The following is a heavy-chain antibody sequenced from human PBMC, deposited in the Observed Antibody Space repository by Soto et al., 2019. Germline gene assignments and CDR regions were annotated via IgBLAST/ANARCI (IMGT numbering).Heavy chain of an antibody. V-gene: IGHV1-3*01. D-gene: IGHD2-2*01. J-gene: IGHJ6*02. Sequence: GASVKVSCKASGYTFTSYAMHWVRQAPGQRLEWMGWINAGNGNTKYSQKFQGRVTITRDTSASTAYMELSSLRSEDTAVYYCARGLSRLVPAAPRVYYYYGMDVWGQGTTVTVSS. CDR1: GYTFTSYA. CDR2: INAGNGNT. CDR3: ARGLSRLVPAAPRVYYYYGMDV.